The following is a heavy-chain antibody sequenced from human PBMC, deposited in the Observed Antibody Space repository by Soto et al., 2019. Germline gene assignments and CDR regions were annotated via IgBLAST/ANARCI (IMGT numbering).Heavy chain of an antibody. V-gene: IGHV3-23*01. J-gene: IGHJ4*02. Sequence: GGSLRLSCAASGFTFNNYAMSWVRQAPGKGLEWVSAISTSGGSTYYADSVKGRFTISRDKSKNTLYLQMNSLKAEDTAVYYCAKGSNTRWLQLWIVNFDYWRQGALVTVSS. CDR2: ISTSGGST. CDR1: GFTFNNYA. D-gene: IGHD5-12*01. CDR3: AKGSNTRWLQLWIVNFDY.